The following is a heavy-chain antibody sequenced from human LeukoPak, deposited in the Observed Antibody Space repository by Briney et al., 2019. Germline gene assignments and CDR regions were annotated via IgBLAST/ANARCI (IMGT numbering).Heavy chain of an antibody. D-gene: IGHD1-14*01. J-gene: IGHJ4*02. V-gene: IGHV3-11*01. CDR3: ARVTSRSGYYFDY. Sequence: PGGSLRLSCAASGFTFSDYYMTWIRQAPGKGLEWVSYISSSGSTIYYADSVKGRFTISRDNARNSLYLQMNSLRAEDTAVYYCARVTSRSGYYFDYWGQGSLVTVSS. CDR2: ISSSGSTI. CDR1: GFTFSDYY.